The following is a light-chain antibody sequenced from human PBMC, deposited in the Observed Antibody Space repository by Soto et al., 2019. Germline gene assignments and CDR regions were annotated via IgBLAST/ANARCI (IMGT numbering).Light chain of an antibody. Sequence: AIQLTQSPSSLSASVGDRVTITCRASQGISSALAWYQQKPGKAPKLLIYDASSLESGVPSRFSGSGSGTDFTLTFSSLQPEDFATYYCQQFNSYPPFGPGTKVDIK. CDR2: DAS. V-gene: IGKV1-13*02. CDR1: QGISSA. J-gene: IGKJ3*01. CDR3: QQFNSYPP.